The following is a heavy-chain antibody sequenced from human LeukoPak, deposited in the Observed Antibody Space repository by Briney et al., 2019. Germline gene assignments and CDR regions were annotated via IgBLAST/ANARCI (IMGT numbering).Heavy chain of an antibody. CDR1: GYTFTGYY. Sequence: ASVKVSCKASGYTFTGYYMQWVRQAPGQGREWMGWINPNSGGTNYAQKFQGRVTLTRDTSISTAYMELSRLRSDDTAVYYCARDGFWSEYSYGRSYYYYMDVWGKGTTVTVSS. CDR3: ARDGFWSEYSYGRSYYYYMDV. CDR2: INPNSGGT. V-gene: IGHV1-2*02. D-gene: IGHD5-18*01. J-gene: IGHJ6*03.